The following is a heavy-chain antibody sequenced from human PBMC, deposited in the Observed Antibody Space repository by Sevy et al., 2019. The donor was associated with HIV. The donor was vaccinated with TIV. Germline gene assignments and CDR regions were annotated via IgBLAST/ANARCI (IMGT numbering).Heavy chain of an antibody. CDR2: IIPIFGTA. CDR1: GGTFSSYA. D-gene: IGHD2-2*02. V-gene: IGHV1-69*13. CDR3: ARVSGYCSSTSYYRFYYYYGMDV. J-gene: IGHJ6*02. Sequence: ASVKVSCKASGGTFSSYAISWVRQAPGQGLEWMGGIIPIFGTANYAQKFQGRVTITADESTSTAYMELSSLRSEDTAVYYCARVSGYCSSTSYYRFYYYYGMDVWGQGTTVTVSS.